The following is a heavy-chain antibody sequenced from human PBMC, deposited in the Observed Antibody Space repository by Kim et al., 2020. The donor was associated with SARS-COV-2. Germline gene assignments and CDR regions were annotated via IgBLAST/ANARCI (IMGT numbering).Heavy chain of an antibody. V-gene: IGHV3-48*01. J-gene: IGHJ2*01. D-gene: IGHD3-22*01. Sequence: SVKARFTISSDNAKNSLYLQMNSLRAEDTAVYYCARNYYDGSGQSYWYFDLWGRGTLVAVSS. CDR3: ARNYYDGSGQSYWYFDL.